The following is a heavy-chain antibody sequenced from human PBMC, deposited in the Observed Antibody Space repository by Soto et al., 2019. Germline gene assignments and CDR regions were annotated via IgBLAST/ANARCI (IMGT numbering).Heavy chain of an antibody. CDR1: GDSIATGDSIATYY. Sequence: PSETLSLTCTVSGDSIATGDSIATYYWSWIRQPPSKGLEWIGYIYYSGSTNYNPSLKSRVTISVDTSKNQFSLKLSSVTAADTAVYYCARSGSGLRFLEWKFNWFDPWGQGTLVTVSS. J-gene: IGHJ5*02. CDR3: ARSGSGLRFLEWKFNWFDP. V-gene: IGHV4-61*01. CDR2: IYYSGST. D-gene: IGHD3-3*01.